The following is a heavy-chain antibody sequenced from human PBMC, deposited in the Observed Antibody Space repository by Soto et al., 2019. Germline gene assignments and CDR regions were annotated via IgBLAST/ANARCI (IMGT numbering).Heavy chain of an antibody. CDR3: ARDLLHYDFWSGYSAYFYYGMDV. V-gene: IGHV3-48*03. Sequence: GGSLRLSCAASGFTFSSYEMNWVRQAPGQGLEWVSYISDSGGTVYYADSVKGRFTVSRDNAQNSVYLQMNSLRTEDTAVYYCARDLLHYDFWSGYSAYFYYGMDVWGPGTTVTVSS. CDR2: ISDSGGTV. J-gene: IGHJ6*02. D-gene: IGHD3-3*01. CDR1: GFTFSSYE.